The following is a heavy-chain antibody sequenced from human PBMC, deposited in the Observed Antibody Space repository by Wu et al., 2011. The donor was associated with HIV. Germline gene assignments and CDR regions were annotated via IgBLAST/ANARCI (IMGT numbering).Heavy chain of an antibody. CDR3: AREQGDNDYADY. D-gene: IGHD3-16*01. J-gene: IGHJ4*02. CDR1: GYTFSSYG. Sequence: QVQLVQSGTEVEKPGASVKVSCEAFGYTFSSYGIGWVRQAPGQGLEWMGWISPYNGNTNYAQNLQGRVTMTTDTSTSTAYMELRSLRSDDTAMYYCAREQGDNDYADYWGQGTLVTVSS. V-gene: IGHV1-18*01. CDR2: ISPYNGNT.